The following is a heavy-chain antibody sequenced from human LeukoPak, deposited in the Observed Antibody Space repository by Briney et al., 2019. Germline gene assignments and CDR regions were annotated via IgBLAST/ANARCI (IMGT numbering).Heavy chain of an antibody. CDR3: ARDRYGDYVYDY. J-gene: IGHJ4*02. CDR1: GFTFSDYY. Sequence: GGSLRLSCGASGFTFSDYYMSWIRQAPGKGLEWVSYISSSSSYTNYADSVKGRFTISRDNAKNSLYLQMNSLRAEDTAVYYCARDRYGDYVYDYWGQGTLVTVSS. V-gene: IGHV3-11*05. D-gene: IGHD4-17*01. CDR2: ISSSSSYT.